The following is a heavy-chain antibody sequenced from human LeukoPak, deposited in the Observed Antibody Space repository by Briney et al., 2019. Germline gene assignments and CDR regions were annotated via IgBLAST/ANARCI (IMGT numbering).Heavy chain of an antibody. CDR3: ARLVAPFYYYIDV. CDR1: GYTFSTYW. Sequence: PPGGSLRLSCAASGYTFSTYWMNWVRQAPGKGLEWVANINQEGSEKYYVDSVRGRFTISRDNAKNSLYLQTNSLRAEDTAVYYCARLVAPFYYYIDVWGKGTTVTVSS. V-gene: IGHV3-7*01. D-gene: IGHD2-15*01. CDR2: INQEGSEK. J-gene: IGHJ6*03.